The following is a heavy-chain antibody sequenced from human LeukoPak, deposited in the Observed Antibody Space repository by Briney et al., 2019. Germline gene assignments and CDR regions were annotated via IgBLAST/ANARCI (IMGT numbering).Heavy chain of an antibody. V-gene: IGHV4-59*08. CDR1: GGSISSYY. D-gene: IGHD6-19*01. CDR3: AAGSRVADFGY. J-gene: IGHJ4*02. CDR2: IFYSGST. Sequence: SDTLSITCTDSGGSISSYYWSLMLQPPGNGLSLIGYIFYSGSTNYNPSLKSTNSNTSLKSRVTISVDTSKNQFSLRLSSVTAADTAVYYCAAGSRVADFGYWGQGTLVTVSS.